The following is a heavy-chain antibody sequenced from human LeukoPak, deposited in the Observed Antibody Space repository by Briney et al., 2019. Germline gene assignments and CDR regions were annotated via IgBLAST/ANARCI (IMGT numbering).Heavy chain of an antibody. J-gene: IGHJ4*02. CDR2: IYYSGST. V-gene: IGHV4-31*03. CDR1: GGSISSGGYY. CDR3: ARGDVVVMIDY. D-gene: IGHD2-21*01. Sequence: PSETLSLTCTVSGGSISSGGYYWSWIRQHPGKGLEWIGYIYYSGSTYYNPSLKSRVTISVDTSKNQFSLKLSSVTAADTAVYYCARGDVVVMIDYWGQGTLVTVSS.